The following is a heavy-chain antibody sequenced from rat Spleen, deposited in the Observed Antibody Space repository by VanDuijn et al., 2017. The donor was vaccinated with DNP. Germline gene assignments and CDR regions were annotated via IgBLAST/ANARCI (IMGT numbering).Heavy chain of an antibody. CDR2: MSSGGST. J-gene: IGHJ2*01. Sequence: QVQLKESGPGLVQPSQTLSLTCTVSGFSLTSHTVSWVRQPPGKGLEWIAAMSSGGSTYYNSALKSRLSISRDTSKSQVFLKMSSLQTEDTAMYFCARWGDYWGQGVMVTVSS. CDR1: GFSLTSHT. CDR3: ARWGDY. V-gene: IGHV2-6*01.